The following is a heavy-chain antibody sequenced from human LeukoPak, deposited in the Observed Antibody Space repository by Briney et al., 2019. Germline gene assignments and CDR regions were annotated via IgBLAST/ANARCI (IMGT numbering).Heavy chain of an antibody. CDR2: ISYDGSNE. CDR1: GFTFSSYV. CDR3: ARDVTPFI. D-gene: IGHD2-15*01. J-gene: IGHJ4*02. Sequence: GGSLRLSCAASGFTFSSYVMHWVRQAPGKGLEWVAIISYDGSNEYYADSVKGRFTISRDNSKNTLYLQMNSLRAEDTAVYYCARDVTPFIWGQGTLVTVSS. V-gene: IGHV3-30*04.